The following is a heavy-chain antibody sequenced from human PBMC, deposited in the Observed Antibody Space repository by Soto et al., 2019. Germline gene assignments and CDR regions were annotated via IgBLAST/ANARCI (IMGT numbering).Heavy chain of an antibody. CDR1: GFTLSYYG. CDR2: MSNDGRKD. CDR3: ARDHLHSTNWYGLRQRNYSMDV. D-gene: IGHD2-2*01. Sequence: VGSLRLSCVASGFTLSYYGIHWVRQAPGKGLEWVAFMSNDGRKDYYADSVKGRFTISRDDSKGKIYLQTNNLRPGDTALYYCARDHLHSTNWYGLRQRNYSMDVWGQGTTVTVSS. V-gene: IGHV3-30*03. J-gene: IGHJ6*03.